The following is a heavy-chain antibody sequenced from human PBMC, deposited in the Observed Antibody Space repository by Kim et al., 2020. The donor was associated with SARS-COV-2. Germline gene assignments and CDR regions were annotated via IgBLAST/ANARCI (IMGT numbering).Heavy chain of an antibody. CDR3: ATSYSSSYWDY. V-gene: IGHV3-48*03. J-gene: IGHJ4*02. D-gene: IGHD6-13*01. CDR2: ISSSGSTI. Sequence: GGSLRLSCAASGFTFSSYEMNWVRQAPGKGLEWVSYISSSGSTIYYADSVKGRFTISRDNAKNSLYLQMNSLRAEDTAVYYCATSYSSSYWDYWGQGTLVTVSS. CDR1: GFTFSSYE.